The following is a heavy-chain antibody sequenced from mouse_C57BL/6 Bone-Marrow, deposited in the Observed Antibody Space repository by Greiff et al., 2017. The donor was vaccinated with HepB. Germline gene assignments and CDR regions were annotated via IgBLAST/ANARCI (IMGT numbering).Heavy chain of an antibody. V-gene: IGHV5-4*01. CDR1: GFTFSSYA. CDR3: ARDPDYSNLEGFAY. Sequence: EVQLVESGGGLVKPGGSLKLSCAASGFTFSSYAMSWVRQTPEKRLEWVATISDGGSYTYYPDNVKGRFTISRDNAKNNLYLQMSHLKSEDTAMYYCARDPDYSNLEGFAYWGQGTLVTVSA. J-gene: IGHJ3*01. D-gene: IGHD2-5*01. CDR2: ISDGGSYT.